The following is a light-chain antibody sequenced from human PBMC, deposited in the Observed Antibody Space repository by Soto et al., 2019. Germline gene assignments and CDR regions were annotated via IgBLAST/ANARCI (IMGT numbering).Light chain of an antibody. Sequence: EIVLTQSPATLSLSPGERATLSCRASQSVSSYLAWYQQKPGQAPRLLIYDASHRATGIPVRFSGSGSESEFTLTISSLQSDDIAVYYCQHYKTWPRSFGGG. CDR3: QHYKTWPRS. CDR2: DAS. V-gene: IGKV3-11*01. CDR1: QSVSSY. J-gene: IGKJ4*01.